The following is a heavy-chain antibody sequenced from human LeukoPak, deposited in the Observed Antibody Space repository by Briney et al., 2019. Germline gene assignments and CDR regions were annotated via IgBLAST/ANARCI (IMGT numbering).Heavy chain of an antibody. D-gene: IGHD3-22*01. Sequence: PSETLSLTCTVSGGSISSYYWSWIRQPAGKGLEWIGRIYASGSTNYNPSLKSRVTMSVDTSKNQFSLKLSSVTAADTAVYYCARDKAGDSSGYYPDAFVIWGQGTMVTVSS. CDR3: ARDKAGDSSGYYPDAFVI. CDR1: GGSISSYY. V-gene: IGHV4-4*07. J-gene: IGHJ3*02. CDR2: IYASGST.